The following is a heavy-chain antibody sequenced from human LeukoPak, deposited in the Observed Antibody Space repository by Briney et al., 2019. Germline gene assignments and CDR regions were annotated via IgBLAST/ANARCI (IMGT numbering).Heavy chain of an antibody. Sequence: PSETLSLTCTVSGGSISSRSYYWGWIRQPPGKGLEWIGTIYYSGSTYYNPSLKSRVTISVDTSKNQFSLQLNSVTPEDTAVYYCARDLLGNSNYVGWFDPWGQGTLVTVSS. CDR2: IYYSGST. V-gene: IGHV4-39*07. CDR1: GGSISSRSYY. D-gene: IGHD1-7*01. J-gene: IGHJ5*02. CDR3: ARDLLGNSNYVGWFDP.